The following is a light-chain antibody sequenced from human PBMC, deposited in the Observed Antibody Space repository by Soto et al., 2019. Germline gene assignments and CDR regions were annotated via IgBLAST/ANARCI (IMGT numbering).Light chain of an antibody. V-gene: IGLV2-14*01. CDR2: EVN. Sequence: QSLLTQPASVSGSPGQSITISCAGTNSDYVSWYQHYPGKAPKLIIYEVNNRPSGVSNRFSGSKSGNTASLTISGLQAEDEADYYCSSLRSIRPYVVGTGTKVTV. CDR1: NSDY. CDR3: SSLRSIRPYV. J-gene: IGLJ1*01.